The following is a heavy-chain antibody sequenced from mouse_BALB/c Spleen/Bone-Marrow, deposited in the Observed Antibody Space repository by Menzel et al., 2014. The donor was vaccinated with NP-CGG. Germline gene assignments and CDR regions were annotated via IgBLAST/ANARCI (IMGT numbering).Heavy chain of an antibody. CDR2: INPYNGAT. D-gene: IGHD2-14*01. V-gene: IGHV1-26*01. J-gene: IGHJ4*01. Sequence: EVKLVESGPELVKPGASVKISCKASGYSFTDYYMHWVKQSHVKSLEWIGRINPYNGATNCNQNFKDKASLTVDKSSTTAYMELHSLTSEDSAVYYCATDRYDEDYAMDYWGQGTSVTVSS. CDR1: GYSFTDYY. CDR3: ATDRYDEDYAMDY.